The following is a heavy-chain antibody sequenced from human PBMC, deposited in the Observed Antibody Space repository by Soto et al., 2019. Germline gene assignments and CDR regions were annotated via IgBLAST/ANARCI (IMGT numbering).Heavy chain of an antibody. CDR2: MNPNSGNT. Sequence: QVQLVQSGAEVKKPGASVKVSCKASGYTFTSYDINWVRQATGQGLEWMGWMNPNSGNTGYAQKYQGRVPMTRNTSISTAYMELSSLRSEDTAVYYCARGRCSSTSCYEGRDYWGQGTLVTVSS. CDR1: GYTFTSYD. CDR3: ARGRCSSTSCYEGRDY. V-gene: IGHV1-8*01. J-gene: IGHJ4*02. D-gene: IGHD2-2*01.